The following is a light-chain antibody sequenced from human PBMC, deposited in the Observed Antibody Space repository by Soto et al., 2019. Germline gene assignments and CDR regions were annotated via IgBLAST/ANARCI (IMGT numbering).Light chain of an antibody. CDR2: EAS. J-gene: IGLJ3*02. CDR1: NSDVGSHNF. CDR3: CSLTNGATWV. V-gene: IGLV2-23*01. Sequence: QAASVSGSPGQSITISCTGTNSDVGSHNFVSWYQQYPGKARKLLIYEASKRPSGLSNRFSGSKSGNTASLTISGLQAEDEADYYCCSLTNGATWVFGGGTKVTVL.